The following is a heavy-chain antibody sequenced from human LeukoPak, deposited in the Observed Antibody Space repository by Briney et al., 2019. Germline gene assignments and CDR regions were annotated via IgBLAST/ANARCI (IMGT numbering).Heavy chain of an antibody. CDR2: ISSSSGTM. CDR3: ATGVYGDHDY. J-gene: IGHJ4*02. Sequence: GGSLRLSCAVSGFTFSSYTMNWVRQAPGKGLEWLSSISSSSGTMYYAVSVKGRFTISRDNAKNSLYLQMNSLRAEDTAVYYCATGVYGDHDYWGQGTLVTVSS. V-gene: IGHV3-48*04. D-gene: IGHD4-17*01. CDR1: GFTFSSYT.